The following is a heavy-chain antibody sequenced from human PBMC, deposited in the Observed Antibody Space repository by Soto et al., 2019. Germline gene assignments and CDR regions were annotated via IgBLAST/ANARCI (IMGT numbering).Heavy chain of an antibody. CDR2: IDPSDSYT. CDR3: AMDYGSGSHDY. Sequence: GESLKISCKGSGYSFTSFWISWVRQMPGKGLEWMGKIDPSDSYTNYSPSSQGHVTFSADKSISTAYLQWSSLKASDTSMYYCAMDYGSGSHDYWGQGTLVTSPQ. CDR1: GYSFTSFW. V-gene: IGHV5-10-1*01. D-gene: IGHD3-10*01. J-gene: IGHJ4*02.